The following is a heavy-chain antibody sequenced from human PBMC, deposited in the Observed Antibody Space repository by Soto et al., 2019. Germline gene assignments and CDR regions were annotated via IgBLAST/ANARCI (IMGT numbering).Heavy chain of an antibody. CDR1: GYIFSTYA. CDR3: ATAPRYSGYGALDY. J-gene: IGHJ4*02. CDR2: INSDGGST. D-gene: IGHD5-12*01. Sequence: EVQLVESGGGLVQPGGSLRLSCAASGYIFSTYAIHWVRQAPGKALEYVSVINSDGGSTFYANSVKGRFTISRDNCNNIVYLDMASLRVDDTGVYYCATAPRYSGYGALDYWGQGTLVTVSS. V-gene: IGHV3-64*01.